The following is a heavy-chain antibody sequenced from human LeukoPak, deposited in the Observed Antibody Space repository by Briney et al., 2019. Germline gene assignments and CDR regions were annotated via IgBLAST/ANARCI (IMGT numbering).Heavy chain of an antibody. V-gene: IGHV3-23*01. CDR2: TNSGGTST. J-gene: IGHJ4*02. CDR1: GFPFSDFS. CDR3: AKQSYARSLGE. D-gene: IGHD2-8*01. Sequence: GGSLRLSCATPGFPFSDFSMSWVRQAPGEGLEWISTTNSGGTSTYYAESVKGRFTISRDNSKNTLYLQMSSLRVEDTAVYYCAKQSYARSLGEGGPGTLVSVSS.